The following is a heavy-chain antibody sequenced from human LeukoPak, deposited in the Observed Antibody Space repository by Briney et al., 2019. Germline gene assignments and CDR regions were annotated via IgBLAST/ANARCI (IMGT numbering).Heavy chain of an antibody. D-gene: IGHD2-2*01. Sequence: SVKVSCKASGGTFSSYAISWVRQAPGQGLEWMGRIIPILGIANYAQKFQGRVTMTRDTSTSTVYMELSSLRSEDTAVYYCARGRVVPAATYYYYGMDVWGQGTTVTVSS. CDR3: ARGRVVPAATYYYYGMDV. CDR1: GGTFSSYA. V-gene: IGHV1-69*04. J-gene: IGHJ6*02. CDR2: IIPILGIA.